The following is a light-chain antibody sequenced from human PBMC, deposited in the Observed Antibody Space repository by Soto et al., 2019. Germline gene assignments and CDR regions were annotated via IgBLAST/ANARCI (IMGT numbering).Light chain of an antibody. CDR2: DAS. V-gene: IGKV3-11*01. Sequence: EIFLTQSPTTLSLSPWEMATLSCRASESVRSYLAWYQQQPGQAPRLLIYDASNRATGIPARFSGSGSGTDFTLIITSLEPEDFAIYYCQQRDRWPLTFGGGTKVDIK. CDR1: ESVRSY. CDR3: QQRDRWPLT. J-gene: IGKJ4*01.